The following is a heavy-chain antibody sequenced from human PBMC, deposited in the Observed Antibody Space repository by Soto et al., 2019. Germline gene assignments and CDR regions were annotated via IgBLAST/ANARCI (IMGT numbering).Heavy chain of an antibody. Sequence: QVQLVQSGAEVKKPGASVKVSCKASGYTFTNFGISWVRQAPGQGLEWMGWISAYNGNTNYAQNFQGRVTMTTDTSTRTAYMAVESLVSDYTGVYYCERGGTPVAFGGQGTLVTVSS. CDR2: ISAYNGNT. V-gene: IGHV1-18*01. CDR3: ERGGTPVAF. CDR1: GYTFTNFG. D-gene: IGHD3-16*01. J-gene: IGHJ4*02.